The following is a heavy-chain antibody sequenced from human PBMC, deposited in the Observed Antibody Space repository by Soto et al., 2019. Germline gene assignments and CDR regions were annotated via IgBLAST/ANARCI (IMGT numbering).Heavy chain of an antibody. CDR1: GYSFTSYW. Sequence: GESLKISCKGSGYSFTSYWIGWVRQMPGKGLEWMGIIYPGDSDTRYSPSFQGQVTISADKSISTAYLQWSSLKASDTAMYYCARHKGGGTTYYNWFDPWGQGTLVTVSS. D-gene: IGHD1-7*01. J-gene: IGHJ5*02. CDR3: ARHKGGGTTYYNWFDP. V-gene: IGHV5-51*01. CDR2: IYPGDSDT.